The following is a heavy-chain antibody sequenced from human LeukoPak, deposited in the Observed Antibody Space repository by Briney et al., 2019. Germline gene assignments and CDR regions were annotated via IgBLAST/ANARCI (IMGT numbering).Heavy chain of an antibody. Sequence: SGTLSLTCTVSGGSISTYYWSWIRQPPGMGLEWIGYIYYSGSTNYNPSLKSRVTISVDTSKNQFSLKLSSVTAADTAVYYCARGRGSSWYYFDSWGQGTLVTVSS. D-gene: IGHD6-13*01. CDR1: GGSISTYY. V-gene: IGHV4-59*12. J-gene: IGHJ4*02. CDR2: IYYSGST. CDR3: ARGRGSSWYYFDS.